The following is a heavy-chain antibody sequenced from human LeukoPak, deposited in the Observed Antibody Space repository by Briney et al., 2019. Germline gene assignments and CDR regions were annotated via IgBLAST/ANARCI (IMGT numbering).Heavy chain of an antibody. D-gene: IGHD3-3*01. CDR2: ISSSSGTR. CDR1: GFTFSSFS. V-gene: IGHV3-48*01. Sequence: PGGSLRLSCAASGFTFSSFSMNWVRQAPGKGLQWVSYISSSSGTRYYADSVQGRFTISRENDKLYLHMNSLRAEDTAVYYCARRSTIFGGYYYMDVWGKGTKVTVSS. J-gene: IGHJ6*03. CDR3: ARRSTIFGGYYYMDV.